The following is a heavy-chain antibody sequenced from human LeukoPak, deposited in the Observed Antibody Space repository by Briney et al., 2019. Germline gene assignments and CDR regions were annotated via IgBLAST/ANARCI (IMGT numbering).Heavy chain of an antibody. Sequence: GGSLRLSCAASGFTFTSYSMNWVRQAPGKGLEWVSTISGGGGSTYYADSVKGRFTISRDNSKNTLYLQVNSLRAEDTAVYYCAKGGKWDVTPFDYWGQGTLVTVAS. J-gene: IGHJ4*02. CDR2: ISGGGGST. V-gene: IGHV3-23*01. D-gene: IGHD1-26*01. CDR3: AKGGKWDVTPFDY. CDR1: GFTFTSYS.